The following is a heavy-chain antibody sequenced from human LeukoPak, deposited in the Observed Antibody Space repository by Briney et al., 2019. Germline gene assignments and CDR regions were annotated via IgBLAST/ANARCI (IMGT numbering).Heavy chain of an antibody. J-gene: IGHJ4*02. CDR1: GGSISSYY. CDR3: ARCYYYDGSGCTDDF. V-gene: IGHV4-4*07. Sequence: SETLSLTCTVSGGSISSYYWSWIRQPAGKGLEWIGRIYTSGSTNYDPSLKSRVTMSVDTSKNQFSLKLSSVTAADTAVYYCARCYYYDGSGCTDDFWGQGTLVTVSS. D-gene: IGHD3-22*01. CDR2: IYTSGST.